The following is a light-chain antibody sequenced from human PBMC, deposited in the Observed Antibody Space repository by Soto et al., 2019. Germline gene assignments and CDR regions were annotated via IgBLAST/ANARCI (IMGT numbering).Light chain of an antibody. CDR2: AAS. CDR3: QQSYTLSPLT. V-gene: IGKV1-39*01. CDR1: QSISNY. Sequence: DIQMTQSPSSLSASVGDRVIITCRTSQSISNYLNWYQHKPGKAPKVLISAASNLQSGVPSRFSGSGSGTVFTLTTSRLQPEDFANYFCQQSYTLSPLTFGGGTKVDIK. J-gene: IGKJ4*01.